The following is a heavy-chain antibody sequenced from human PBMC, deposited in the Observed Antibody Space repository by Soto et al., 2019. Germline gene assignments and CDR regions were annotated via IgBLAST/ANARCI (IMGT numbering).Heavy chain of an antibody. D-gene: IGHD1-26*01. CDR1: GDSVYSKSAA. Sequence: SQTLSLTCAISGDSVYSKSAAWNWIRQSPSKGLEWLGRTYYRSKWSTDYAVSVRGRITVNPDTSKNQFSLQLNSVTPEDTAVYYCARALAGSYDYWGQGTLVTVSS. J-gene: IGHJ4*02. CDR2: TYYRSKWST. CDR3: ARALAGSYDY. V-gene: IGHV6-1*01.